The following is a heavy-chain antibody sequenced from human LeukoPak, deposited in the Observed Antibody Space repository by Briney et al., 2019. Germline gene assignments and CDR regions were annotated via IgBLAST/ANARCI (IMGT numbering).Heavy chain of an antibody. CDR3: ARDYSSSSGLGYYYYGMDV. Sequence: SVRVSCKASGGTFSSYAISWVRQAPGQGLXXXXXXXXXFGIANYAQKFQGRVTITADKSTSTAYMELSSLRSEDTAVYYCARDYSSSSGLGYYYYGMDVWGQGTTVTVSS. D-gene: IGHD6-6*01. J-gene: IGHJ6*02. CDR2: XXXXFGIA. V-gene: IGHV1-69*10. CDR1: GGTFSSYA.